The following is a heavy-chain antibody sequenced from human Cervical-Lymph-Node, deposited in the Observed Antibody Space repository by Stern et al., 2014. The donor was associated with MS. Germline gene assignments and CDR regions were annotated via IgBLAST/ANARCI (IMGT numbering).Heavy chain of an antibody. Sequence: QVQLQESGPGLVKPSETLSLTCTVSGASITNRDYWGWIRQPPGKGLEWIGSVYYSGITYYRPSLKSRAALSIDTARNQFFLRLTSVTATDTAVYFCARGVTAVTNYVPNWCFDLWGRGTLVTVSS. CDR2: VYYSGIT. CDR1: GASITNRDY. CDR3: ARGVTAVTNYVPNWCFDL. J-gene: IGHJ2*01. V-gene: IGHV4-39*02. D-gene: IGHD4-11*01.